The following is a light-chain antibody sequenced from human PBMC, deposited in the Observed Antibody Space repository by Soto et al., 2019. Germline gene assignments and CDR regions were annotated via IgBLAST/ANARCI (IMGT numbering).Light chain of an antibody. CDR3: SSYTTSTTPYVL. J-gene: IGLJ2*01. Sequence: QSVLTQPASVSGSPGQSITISCTGTSSDIGGYNYVSWYQQHPGKAPRLIIYEVSNRPSGVSNRFSGSKSGNTASLTISGLQPEDEADYHCSSYTTSTTPYVLFGGGTKVTVL. CDR1: SSDIGGYNY. V-gene: IGLV2-14*01. CDR2: EVS.